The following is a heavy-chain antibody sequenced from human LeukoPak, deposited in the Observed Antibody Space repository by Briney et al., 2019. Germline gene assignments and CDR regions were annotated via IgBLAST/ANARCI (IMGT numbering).Heavy chain of an antibody. D-gene: IGHD4-23*01. CDR3: ARRAGGYSHPYDY. V-gene: IGHV3-21*04. CDR1: GFTFNIYS. J-gene: IGHJ4*02. Sequence: PGGSLRLSCAASGFTFNIYSMNWVRQAPGKGLEWVSSISTSSSYIYYADSVKGRFTISRDNAKNSLYLQMNSLRAEDTALYYCARRAGGYSHPYDYWGQGVLVTVSS. CDR2: ISTSSSYI.